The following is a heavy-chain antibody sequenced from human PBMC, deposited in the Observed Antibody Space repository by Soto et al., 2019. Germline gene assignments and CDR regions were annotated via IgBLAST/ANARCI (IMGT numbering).Heavy chain of an antibody. V-gene: IGHV5-51*01. CDR3: ARLSGDRSPANF. Sequence: GESLKISCNGSGYSFTDYWIGWVRQMPGKGLEWMGIIYPGDSDTRYNPSFQGRVTISADKSITTAYLQWSSLKASDTAMYFCARLSGDRSPANFWGQGTRVTVSS. D-gene: IGHD3-10*01. CDR2: IYPGDSDT. J-gene: IGHJ4*02. CDR1: GYSFTDYW.